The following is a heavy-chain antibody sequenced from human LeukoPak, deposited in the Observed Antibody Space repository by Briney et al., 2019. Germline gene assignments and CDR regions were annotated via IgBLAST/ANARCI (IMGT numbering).Heavy chain of an antibody. CDR1: GYTFTGYY. CDR3: ARLSSGWAPRAFDI. J-gene: IGHJ3*02. D-gene: IGHD6-19*01. V-gene: IGHV1-2*02. Sequence: ASVKVSCKASGYTFTGYYMHWVRQAPGQGLEWKGWINPNSGGTNYAQKFQGRVTMTRDTSISTAYMELSRLRSDDTAVYYCARLSSGWAPRAFDIWGQGTMVTVSS. CDR2: INPNSGGT.